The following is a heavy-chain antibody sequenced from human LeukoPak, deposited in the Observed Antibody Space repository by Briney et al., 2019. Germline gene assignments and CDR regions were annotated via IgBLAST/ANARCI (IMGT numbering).Heavy chain of an antibody. CDR1: GYTFTSYD. V-gene: IGHV1-8*01. Sequence: ASVKVSCKASGYTFTSYDINWVRQATGQGLEGMGWMNPNSGNTGYAQKFQGRVTMTRNTSISTAYMELSSLRSEDTAVYYCASMGYCSGGSCYPYYYYGMDVWGQGTTVTVSS. CDR3: ASMGYCSGGSCYPYYYYGMDV. CDR2: MNPNSGNT. D-gene: IGHD2-15*01. J-gene: IGHJ6*02.